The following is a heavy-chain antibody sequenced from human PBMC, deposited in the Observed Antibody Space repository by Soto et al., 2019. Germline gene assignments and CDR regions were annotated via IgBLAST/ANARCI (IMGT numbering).Heavy chain of an antibody. CDR1: GGTFSSYT. Sequence: GASVKVSCKASGGTFSSYTISWVRQAPGQGLEWMGRIIPILGIANYAQKFQGRVTITADKSTSTAYMELSSLRSEDTAVYYCARDRGGSGWSRWFDPWGQGTLVTVSS. J-gene: IGHJ5*02. CDR3: ARDRGGSGWSRWFDP. CDR2: IIPILGIA. V-gene: IGHV1-69*04. D-gene: IGHD6-19*01.